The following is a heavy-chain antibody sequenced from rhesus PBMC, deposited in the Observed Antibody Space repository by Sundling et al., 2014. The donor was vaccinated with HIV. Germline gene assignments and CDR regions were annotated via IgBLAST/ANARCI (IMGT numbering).Heavy chain of an antibody. CDR2: IYSSGSN. V-gene: IGHV4-169*01. D-gene: IGHD3-28*01. CDR1: GASISSNY. CDR3: AIDGYYESGYYASNDY. Sequence: QVQLQESGPGVVKPSETLSVTCAVSGASISSNYWTWIRQAPGKGLEWIGSIYSSGSNYLKSSLKSRVTLSVDTSKNQFSLKLNSVTAADTALYYCAIDGYYESGYYASNDYWGQGVLVTVSS. J-gene: IGHJ4*01.